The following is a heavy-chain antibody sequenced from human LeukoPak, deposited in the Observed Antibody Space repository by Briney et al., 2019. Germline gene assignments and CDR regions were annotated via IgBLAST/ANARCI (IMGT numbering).Heavy chain of an antibody. CDR1: GGTFSSYA. CDR3: ARDRLYYDILTGYSGHDAFDI. Sequence: SVMISSKASGGTFSSYAISWVRQAPGQGLEWLGGIIPIFGTANYAQKFQGRVTITADESTSTAYMELSSLRSEDTAVYYCARDRLYYDILTGYSGHDAFDIWGQGTMVTVSS. D-gene: IGHD3-9*01. V-gene: IGHV1-69*01. CDR2: IIPIFGTA. J-gene: IGHJ3*02.